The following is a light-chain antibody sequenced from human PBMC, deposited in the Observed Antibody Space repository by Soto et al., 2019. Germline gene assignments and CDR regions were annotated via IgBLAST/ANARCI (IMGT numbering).Light chain of an antibody. CDR1: QSVGSN. J-gene: IGKJ2*01. CDR3: QHYNYWPYT. CDR2: DAS. V-gene: IGKV3D-15*01. Sequence: EIVLTQSPATLSVSPGARATLSCRASQSVGSNLAWFQQKPGQAPRLLIYDASSRATGIPDRFSGSGSGTDFTLTISRLQSEDVAVYYCQHYNYWPYTFGQGTKVDIK.